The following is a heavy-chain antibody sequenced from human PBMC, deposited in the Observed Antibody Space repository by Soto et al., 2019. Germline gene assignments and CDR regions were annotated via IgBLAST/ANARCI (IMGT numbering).Heavy chain of an antibody. Sequence: SETLSLTCTVSGGSISSGGYYWSWIRQHPGKGLEWIGYIYYSGSTYYNPSLKSRVTISVDTSKNQFSLKLSSVTAADTAVYYSARWATPTIFGWVSSYDPWRQGNXVTFSS. CDR3: ARWATPTIFGWVSSYDP. CDR1: GGSISSGGYY. CDR2: IYYSGST. J-gene: IGHJ5*02. V-gene: IGHV4-31*03. D-gene: IGHD3-3*01.